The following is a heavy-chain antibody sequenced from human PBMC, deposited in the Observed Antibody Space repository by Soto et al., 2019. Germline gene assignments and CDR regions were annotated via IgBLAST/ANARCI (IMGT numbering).Heavy chain of an antibody. CDR2: INHSGST. V-gene: IGHV4-34*01. CDR3: ARGDGVD. J-gene: IGHJ4*02. D-gene: IGHD4-17*01. Sequence: QVQLQQWGAGLLKPSETLSLTCAVYGGSFSGYYWSWIRQPPGKGLEWIGEINHSGSTNYNPSLRXRXXRSVDTSKLQFSLKLSSVTGAAMAVYYWARGDGVDWGQGNLVTVS. CDR1: GGSFSGYY.